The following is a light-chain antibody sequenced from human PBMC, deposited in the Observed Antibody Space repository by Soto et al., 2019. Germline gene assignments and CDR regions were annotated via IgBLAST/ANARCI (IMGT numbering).Light chain of an antibody. CDR3: QQYASPPQT. CDR2: QAS. V-gene: IGKV3-20*01. CDR1: QSVGKDY. Sequence: EIVLTQSPGTLSLSPGERATLSCRASQSVGKDYLAWFQHKPGQAPRLLIHQASNRATGIPDRFSGSGSGTDFTLTISRLEPEDFAVYYCQQYASPPQTFGQGTKLVI. J-gene: IGKJ2*01.